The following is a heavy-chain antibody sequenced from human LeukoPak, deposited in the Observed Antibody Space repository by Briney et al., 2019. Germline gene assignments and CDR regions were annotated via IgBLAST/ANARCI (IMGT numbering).Heavy chain of an antibody. Sequence: PSETLSLTCTVSVDSISGYYWSWIRQPPGKGLEWIGYMYYSGNTNYNPSLKSRLTTSLDTSKNQSSLKLSSVTAAATAVYYCARGKYSFDYWGQGTLVTVSS. CDR3: ARGKYSFDY. J-gene: IGHJ4*02. CDR2: MYYSGNT. V-gene: IGHV4-59*01. CDR1: VDSISGYY.